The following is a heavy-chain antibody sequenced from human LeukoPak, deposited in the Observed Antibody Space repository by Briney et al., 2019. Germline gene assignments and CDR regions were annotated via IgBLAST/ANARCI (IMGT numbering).Heavy chain of an antibody. CDR3: ARGYYDILTGYTYYFDY. V-gene: IGHV1-8*02. Sequence: GASVKVSCKASGYTFTSYDINWVRQATGQGLEWMGWMNPNSGNTGYAQKFQGRVTMTRNTSISTAYMELSSLRSEDTAVYYCARGYYDILTGYTYYFDYWGQGTLVTVSS. CDR2: MNPNSGNT. J-gene: IGHJ4*02. D-gene: IGHD3-9*01. CDR1: GYTFTSYD.